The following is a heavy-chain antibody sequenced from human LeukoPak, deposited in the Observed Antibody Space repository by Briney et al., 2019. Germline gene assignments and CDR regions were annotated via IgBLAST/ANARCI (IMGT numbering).Heavy chain of an antibody. CDR3: ARGAEPAYCGGDCYPIYYFDY. J-gene: IGHJ4*02. CDR2: INPNSGGT. D-gene: IGHD2-21*02. CDR1: GYTFTGYY. V-gene: IGHV1-2*04. Sequence: GASVKVSCKASGYTFTGYYMHWVRQAPGQGLEWMGWINPNSGGTNYAQKFQGWVTMTRDTSISTAYMELSRLRSDDTAVYYCARGAEPAYCGGDCYPIYYFDYWGQGTLVTVSS.